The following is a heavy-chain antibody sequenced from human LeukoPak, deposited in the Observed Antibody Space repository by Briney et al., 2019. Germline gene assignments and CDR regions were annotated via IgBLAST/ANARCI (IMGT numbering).Heavy chain of an antibody. J-gene: IGHJ4*02. D-gene: IGHD5-18*01. V-gene: IGHV3-49*03. CDR3: AKGYSYSDY. CDR1: GFTFGDQA. Sequence: GGSLRLSCSASGFTFGDQAMTCFRQAPGKGLEWIGFIRSSPYGATTESAASVKGRFTISRDDSKSIAYLQMNTLKTEDTAVYYCAKGYSYSDYWGQGTLVTVSS. CDR2: IRSSPYGATT.